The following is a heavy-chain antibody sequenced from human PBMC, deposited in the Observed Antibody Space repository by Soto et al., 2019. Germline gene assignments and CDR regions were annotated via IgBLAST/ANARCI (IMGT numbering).Heavy chain of an antibody. CDR1: GYTFTSYY. CDR3: ARDAQRIGYHSSYRPVYGMDV. CDR2: INPSGGST. D-gene: IGHD5-18*01. J-gene: IGHJ6*02. V-gene: IGHV1-46*01. Sequence: QVQLVQSGAEVKKPGASVKVSCKASGYTFTSYYMHWVRQAPGQGLEWMGIINPSGGSTSYAQKFQGRVTMTRDTSTITVYMELSSLRSEYTAVYYCARDAQRIGYHSSYRPVYGMDVWGQGTTVTVSS.